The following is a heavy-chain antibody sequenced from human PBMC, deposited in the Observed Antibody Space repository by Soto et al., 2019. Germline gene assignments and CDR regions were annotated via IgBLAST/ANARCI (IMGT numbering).Heavy chain of an antibody. CDR2: ITADNGDT. CDR3: ARRTLGSSVGIGDY. D-gene: IGHD7-27*01. CDR1: GYTSTIYG. V-gene: IGHV1-18*01. Sequence: ASVKVSCKTSGYTSTIYGISWVRQAPGQGLEWLGWITADNGDTKYAQKVQDRVTVTMDTSTTTVYMEVRSLTPDDTAVYYCARRTLGSSVGIGDYWGQGTLVTVSS. J-gene: IGHJ4*02.